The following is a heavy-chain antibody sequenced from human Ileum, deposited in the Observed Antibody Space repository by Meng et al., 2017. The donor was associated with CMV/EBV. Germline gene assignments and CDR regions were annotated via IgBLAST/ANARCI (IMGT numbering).Heavy chain of an antibody. CDR3: AKLCSGSACNWLSP. D-gene: IGHD1-26*01. V-gene: IGHV4-34*01. Sequence: QVQIQQWGAGLLKPSETLSLTCSLGGSFSPYTWSWIRQAPGKGLEWIGTIYHSGVTYNNPSLKSRVTMSVDMSKNDFSLKLNSVTAADTAVYYCAKLCSGSACNWLSPWGLGTLVTVSS. J-gene: IGHJ5*02. CDR2: IYHSGVT. CDR1: GSFSPYT.